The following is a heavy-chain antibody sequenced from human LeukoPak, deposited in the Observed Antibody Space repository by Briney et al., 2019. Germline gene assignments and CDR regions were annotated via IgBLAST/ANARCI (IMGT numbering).Heavy chain of an antibody. V-gene: IGHV3-48*03. Sequence: GGSLRLSCAASGFTFSSYEMNWVRQASGKGLEWVSYISSSGSTIYYADSVKGRFTISRDNSKNTLYLQMNSLRADDTAVYYCAKRSGGPSPFDYWGQGALVTVSS. CDR2: ISSSGSTI. J-gene: IGHJ4*02. CDR1: GFTFSSYE. D-gene: IGHD3-3*01. CDR3: AKRSGGPSPFDY.